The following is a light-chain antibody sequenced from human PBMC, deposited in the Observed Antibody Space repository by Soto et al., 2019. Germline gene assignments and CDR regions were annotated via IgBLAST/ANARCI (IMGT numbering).Light chain of an antibody. CDR1: QDISNH. CDR3: QQYDNLPT. CDR2: DAS. Sequence: DIQMTQSPSSLSASLGDRVTITCQASQDISNHLNWFQQKAGKAPKVLIYDASTLQTGVPSRFNGSGSGTDFSFTISSLQPEDIATYYCQQYDNLPTFGQGTKVDSK. J-gene: IGKJ1*01. V-gene: IGKV1-33*01.